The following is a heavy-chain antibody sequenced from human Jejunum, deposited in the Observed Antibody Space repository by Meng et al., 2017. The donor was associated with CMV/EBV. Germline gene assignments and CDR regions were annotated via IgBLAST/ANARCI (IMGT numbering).Heavy chain of an antibody. CDR3: AGSILGSGSYFGDDY. CDR2: INVDASST. J-gene: IGHJ4*02. CDR1: GFTFSDYW. V-gene: IGHV3-74*01. Sequence: GFTFSDYWVHWVRQAPGKVLVWVSRINVDASSTSYADSVKGRFSTSRDNAKNTVYLQMSSLRVEDTAVYYCAGSILGSGSYFGDDYWGQGTLVTVSS. D-gene: IGHD3-10*01.